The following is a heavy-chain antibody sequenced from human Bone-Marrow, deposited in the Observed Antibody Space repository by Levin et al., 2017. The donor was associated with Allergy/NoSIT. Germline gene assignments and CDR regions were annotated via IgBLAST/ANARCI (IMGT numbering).Heavy chain of an antibody. V-gene: IGHV3-74*01. CDR2: INGDGSST. Sequence: GESLKISCEASGFTFSNYWMHWVRQAPGKGLVWVSRINGDGSSTAYADSVKGRFTISRDNAKNRLYLQMNSLRAEDTAVYYFTRAYIPGAFWGQGTLVTVSS. CDR3: TRAYIPGAF. CDR1: GFTFSNYW. D-gene: IGHD4-11*01. J-gene: IGHJ4*02.